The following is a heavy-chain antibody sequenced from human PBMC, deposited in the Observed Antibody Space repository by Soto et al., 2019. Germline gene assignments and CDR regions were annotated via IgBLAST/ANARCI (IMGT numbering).Heavy chain of an antibody. Sequence: PEETLSLTCTVSGGSISSYYWSWIRQPPGKGLEWIGYIYYSGSTNYNPSLKSRVTISVDTSKNQFSLKLSSVTAADTAVYYCASSNIAAAGFYYYGMDVWGRGTTVTSP. V-gene: IGHV4-59*01. CDR2: IYYSGST. CDR3: ASSNIAAAGFYYYGMDV. J-gene: IGHJ6*02. CDR1: GGSISSYY. D-gene: IGHD6-13*01.